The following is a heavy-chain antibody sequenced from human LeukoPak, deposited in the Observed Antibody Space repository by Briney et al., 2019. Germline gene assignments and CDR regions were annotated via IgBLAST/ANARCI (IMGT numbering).Heavy chain of an antibody. J-gene: IGHJ6*03. Sequence: SVKVSCKASGGTFSSYAISWVRQAPGQGLEWMRGIIPIFGTANYAQKFQGRVTITTDESTSTAYMELSSLRSEDTAVYYCARGYCSGGSCFSGTLYYMDVWGKGTTVTVSS. CDR1: GGTFSSYA. V-gene: IGHV1-69*05. CDR2: IIPIFGTA. CDR3: ARGYCSGGSCFSGTLYYMDV. D-gene: IGHD2-15*01.